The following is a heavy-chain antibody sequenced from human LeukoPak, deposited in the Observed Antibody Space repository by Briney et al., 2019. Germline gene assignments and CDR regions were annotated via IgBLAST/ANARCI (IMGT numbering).Heavy chain of an antibody. J-gene: IGHJ4*02. CDR3: AKSYGDYLGYFDS. Sequence: QPGGSLRLSCASSGFTFSSYGMSWVRQAPGTGLGWVSAITGSGASTFYADSVKGRFTISRDNSKNTLYLQMNSLRAEDTAVYYCAKSYGDYLGYFDSWGQGTLVTVSS. D-gene: IGHD4-17*01. CDR1: GFTFSSYG. CDR2: ITGSGAST. V-gene: IGHV3-23*01.